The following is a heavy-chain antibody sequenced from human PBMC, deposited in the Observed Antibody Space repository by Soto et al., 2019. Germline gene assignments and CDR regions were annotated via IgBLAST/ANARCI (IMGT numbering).Heavy chain of an antibody. V-gene: IGHV4-30-4*01. Sequence: SETLSLTCTVSGDSISSDDYYWSWIRQPPGKGLEWVGYIYYTGRTSYNPSLESRLTISIDTSKNHFSLKLSSVSAADTAVYYCARDRSNSPDYFDYWGQGALVTVSS. CDR2: IYYTGRT. CDR3: ARDRSNSPDYFDY. J-gene: IGHJ4*02. D-gene: IGHD6-6*01. CDR1: GDSISSDDYY.